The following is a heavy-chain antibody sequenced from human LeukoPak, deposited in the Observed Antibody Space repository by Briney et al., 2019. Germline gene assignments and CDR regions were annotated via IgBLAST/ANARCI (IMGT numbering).Heavy chain of an antibody. V-gene: IGHV1-3*01. Sequence: ASVTVSCKASGYTFTSYAMHWVRQAPGQRLEGMGWINAGNGNTKYSQKFQGRVTITRDTSASTAYMELSSLRSEDTAVYYCARDPRYCSSTSCYGYYYYGMDVWGQGTTVTVSS. D-gene: IGHD2-2*01. CDR3: ARDPRYCSSTSCYGYYYYGMDV. CDR1: GYTFTSYA. J-gene: IGHJ6*02. CDR2: INAGNGNT.